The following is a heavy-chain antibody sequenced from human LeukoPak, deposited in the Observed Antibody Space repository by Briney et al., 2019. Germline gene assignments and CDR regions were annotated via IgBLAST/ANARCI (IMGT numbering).Heavy chain of an antibody. CDR2: IYYSGST. CDR1: GGSISSYY. J-gene: IGHJ4*02. D-gene: IGHD5-18*01. Sequence: SETLSLTCTVSGGSISSYYWSWIRQPPGKGLEWIGYIYYSGSTNYNPSLKSRVTISVDTSKNQFSLKLGSVTAADTAVYYCARGYSYGAPLRYWGQGTLVTVSS. CDR3: ARGYSYGAPLRY. V-gene: IGHV4-59*01.